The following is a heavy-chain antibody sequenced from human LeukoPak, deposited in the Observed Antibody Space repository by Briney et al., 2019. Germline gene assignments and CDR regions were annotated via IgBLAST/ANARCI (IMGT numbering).Heavy chain of an antibody. Sequence: SETLSLTCTVSGGSISNYYWSWIRQPPGKGLEWIGYILDSGSTYYNPSLKSRVTISVDTSKNQFSLKLSSVTAADTAVYYCASLPLGGAFDIRGQGTMVTVSS. J-gene: IGHJ3*02. CDR2: ILDSGST. CDR1: GGSISNYY. CDR3: ASLPLGGAFDI. D-gene: IGHD3-16*01. V-gene: IGHV4-4*08.